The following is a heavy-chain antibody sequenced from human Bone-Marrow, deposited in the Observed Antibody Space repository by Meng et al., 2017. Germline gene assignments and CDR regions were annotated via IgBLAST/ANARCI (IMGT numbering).Heavy chain of an antibody. V-gene: IGHV4-34*01. CDR3: ARARGIAVAEPWDY. J-gene: IGHJ4*02. Sequence: QVQLQQWGAGLLKPSETLSLTWAVYGWSFSGYYWSWIRQPPGKGLEWIGEINHSGSTNYNPSLKSRVTISVDKSKNQFSLKLSSVTAADTAVYYCARARGIAVAEPWDYWGQGTLVTVSS. CDR1: GWSFSGYY. D-gene: IGHD6-19*01. CDR2: INHSGST.